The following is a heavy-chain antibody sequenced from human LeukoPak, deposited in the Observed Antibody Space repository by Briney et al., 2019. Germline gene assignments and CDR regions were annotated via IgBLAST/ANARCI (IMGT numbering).Heavy chain of an antibody. J-gene: IGHJ6*03. CDR3: ARSSDTIFGVVGYYYYYMDV. CDR2: ISAYNGNT. CDR1: GYTFTSYG. V-gene: IGHV1-18*01. Sequence: GASVKVSCKASGYTFTSYGISWVRQAPGQGLEWMGWISAYNGNTNYAQKFQGRVTITTDESTSTAYMELSSLRSEDTAVYYCARSSDTIFGVVGYYYYYMDVWGKGTTVTVSS. D-gene: IGHD3-3*01.